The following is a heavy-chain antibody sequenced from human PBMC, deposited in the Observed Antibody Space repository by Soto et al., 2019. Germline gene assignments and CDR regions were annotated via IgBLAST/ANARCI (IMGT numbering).Heavy chain of an antibody. CDR2: ISSNGCST. Sequence: GGSLRLSCSASGFTFSSYAMHWVRQAPGKRLEYVSAISSNGCSTYYADSVKGRFTISRDTSKNTLYLQMSSLRPEDTAVYYCVKASYTSSWYAQHWGQGTLVTVSS. J-gene: IGHJ1*01. D-gene: IGHD6-13*01. CDR1: GFTFSSYA. CDR3: VKASYTSSWYAQH. V-gene: IGHV3-64D*06.